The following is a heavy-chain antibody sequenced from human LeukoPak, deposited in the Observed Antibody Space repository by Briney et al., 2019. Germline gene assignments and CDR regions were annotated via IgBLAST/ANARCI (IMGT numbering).Heavy chain of an antibody. CDR2: INPSGGST. D-gene: IGHD3-22*01. J-gene: IGHJ4*02. CDR3: ARAPDSSGYYAHFDY. Sequence: ASVKVSCKASGYTFTSYYMHWVRQAPGQGLEWMGIINPSGGSTSYAQKFQGRVTMTRDMSTSTVYMELSSLRSEDTAVYYCARAPDSSGYYAHFDYWGQGTLVTVSS. CDR1: GYTFTSYY. V-gene: IGHV1-46*01.